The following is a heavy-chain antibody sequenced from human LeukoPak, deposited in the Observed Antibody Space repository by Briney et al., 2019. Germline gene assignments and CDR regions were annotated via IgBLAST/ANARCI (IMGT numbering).Heavy chain of an antibody. CDR2: ISSSSSYI. CDR1: GFTFSSYS. J-gene: IGHJ4*02. V-gene: IGHV3-21*04. D-gene: IGHD3-9*01. CDR3: AKDSSPYYDILTGYYDY. Sequence: PGGSLRLSCAASGFTFSSYSMNWVRQAPGKGLEWVSSISSSSSYIYYADSVKGRFTISRDNAKNSLYLQMNSLRAEDTALYYCAKDSSPYYDILTGYYDYWGQGTLVTVSS.